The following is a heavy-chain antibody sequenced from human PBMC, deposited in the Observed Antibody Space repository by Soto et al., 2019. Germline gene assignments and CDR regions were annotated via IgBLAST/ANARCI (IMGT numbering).Heavy chain of an antibody. CDR1: GGTFSSYA. D-gene: IGHD2-8*01. CDR2: IIPIFGTA. V-gene: IGHV1-69*13. Sequence: ASVKVSCKASGGTFSSYAISWVRQAPGQGLEWMGGIIPIFGTANYAQKFQGRVTITADESTSTAYMELSSLRSEDTAVYYCATIMVYAIDPLGQYFQHWGQGTLVTVSS. CDR3: ATIMVYAIDPLGQYFQH. J-gene: IGHJ1*01.